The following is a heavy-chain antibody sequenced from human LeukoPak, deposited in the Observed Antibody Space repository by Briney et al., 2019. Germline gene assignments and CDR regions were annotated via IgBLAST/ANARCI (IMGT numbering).Heavy chain of an antibody. CDR3: AAWSNAWEFDY. D-gene: IGHD1-26*01. Sequence: GGSLRLSCAASGFTFSNSWMTWVRQAPGKGLEWVAHINEDGSDKYYVDSVTGRFSISRDNTKNSLYLQMSSLRAEDTAVYYCAAWSNAWEFDYWGQGTLVSVSS. V-gene: IGHV3-7*05. CDR1: GFTFSNSW. J-gene: IGHJ4*02. CDR2: INEDGSDK.